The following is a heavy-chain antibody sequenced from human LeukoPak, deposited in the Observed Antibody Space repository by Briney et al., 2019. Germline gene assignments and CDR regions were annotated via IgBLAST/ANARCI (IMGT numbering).Heavy chain of an antibody. Sequence: GGSLRLSSAASGFTVSSNYMSWVRQAPGKGLEWVSFINSDGSTYYADSVKGRFTISRDNSKNTLYLQMNSLRAEDTAVYYCARDANGGYVFDSWGQGTLVTVSS. CDR3: ARDANGGYVFDS. V-gene: IGHV3-53*01. D-gene: IGHD3-10*02. CDR2: INSDGST. J-gene: IGHJ4*02. CDR1: GFTVSSNY.